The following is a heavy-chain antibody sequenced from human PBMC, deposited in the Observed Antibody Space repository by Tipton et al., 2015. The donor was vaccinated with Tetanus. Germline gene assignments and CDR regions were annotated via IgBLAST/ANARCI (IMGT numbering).Heavy chain of an antibody. CDR1: GGSITSGGYY. D-gene: IGHD1-26*01. V-gene: IGHV4-31*03. CDR2: IYYSGST. J-gene: IGHJ4*02. Sequence: TLSLTCTVSGGSITSGGYYWSWIRQHPGKGLEWIGDIYYSGSTYYNPSLKSRVTISVDTSKNQFCLKLNSVTDADTAVYYCARDQARGARGWNYFDYWGQGTLVTVSS. CDR3: ARDQARGARGWNYFDY.